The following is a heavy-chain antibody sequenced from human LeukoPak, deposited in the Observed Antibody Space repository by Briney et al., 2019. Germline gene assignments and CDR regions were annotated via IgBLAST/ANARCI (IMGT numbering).Heavy chain of an antibody. D-gene: IGHD2-15*01. J-gene: IGHJ4*02. CDR2: IKHRGSN. CDR1: GSSISSDKY. CDR3: ARVVGATSIDY. V-gene: IGHV4-38-2*02. Sequence: SETLSLTCSVSGSSISSDKYWGWVRQPPGKGLEWIGSIKHRGSNYYNPSLKSRVTISVDTSKNRFSLKLSSVTAADTAVYYCARVVGATSIDYWGQGILVTVSS.